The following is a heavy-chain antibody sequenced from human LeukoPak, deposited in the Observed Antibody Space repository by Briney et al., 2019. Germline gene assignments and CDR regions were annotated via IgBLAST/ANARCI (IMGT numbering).Heavy chain of an antibody. Sequence: PGGSLRLSCAASGFTFSSYSMNWVRQAPGKGLEWVSYISSSSSTIYYADSVKGRFTISRDNAKNSLYLQMNSLGAEDTAVYYCAIDESYDSSGYYPSLDAFDIWGQGTMVTVSS. CDR3: AIDESYDSSGYYPSLDAFDI. CDR1: GFTFSSYS. V-gene: IGHV3-48*01. J-gene: IGHJ3*02. D-gene: IGHD3-22*01. CDR2: ISSSSSTI.